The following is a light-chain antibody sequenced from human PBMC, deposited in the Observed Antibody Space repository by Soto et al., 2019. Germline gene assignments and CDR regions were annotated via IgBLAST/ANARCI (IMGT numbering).Light chain of an antibody. V-gene: IGLV2-14*01. CDR3: SSYTNSGYV. CDR2: EVS. Sequence: QSALTQPASVSGSPGQPITISCTGTSSDVGGYNYVSWYQQHPGKAPKLMIYEVSNRPSGVSNRFSGSKSGNTASLTISGLQAEDEADYYCSSYTNSGYVFGTGTKLTVL. J-gene: IGLJ1*01. CDR1: SSDVGGYNY.